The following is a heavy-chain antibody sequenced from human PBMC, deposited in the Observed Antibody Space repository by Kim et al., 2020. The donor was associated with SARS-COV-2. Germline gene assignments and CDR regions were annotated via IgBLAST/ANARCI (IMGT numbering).Heavy chain of an antibody. CDR3: ARGFDY. CDR1: GGSISSYS. V-gene: IGHV4-59*01. CDR2: IYYSGST. Sequence: SETLSLTCTVSGGSISSYSWSWIRQPPGKGLDRIGYIYYSGSTNYNPSLKSRVTISADTSKNQFSLKLSSVTAADTAVYYCARGFDYWGQGTLVTVSS. J-gene: IGHJ4*02.